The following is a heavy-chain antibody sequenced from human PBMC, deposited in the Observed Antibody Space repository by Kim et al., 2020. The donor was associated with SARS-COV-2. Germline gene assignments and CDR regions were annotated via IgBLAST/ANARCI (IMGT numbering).Heavy chain of an antibody. J-gene: IGHJ4*02. D-gene: IGHD3-10*01. Sequence: SLKRRVTISVDTSKNQFSLKLSAVTAADTAVYYCASPTLNYYGSGSYFDYWGQGTLVTVSS. CDR3: ASPTLNYYGSGSYFDY. V-gene: IGHV4-39*01.